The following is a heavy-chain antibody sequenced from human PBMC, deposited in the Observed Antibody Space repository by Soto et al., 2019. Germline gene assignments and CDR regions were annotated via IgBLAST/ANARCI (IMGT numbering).Heavy chain of an antibody. D-gene: IGHD3-9*01. J-gene: IGHJ4*02. V-gene: IGHV3-23*01. CDR1: GFTFSSYA. Sequence: GGSLRLSCAASGFTFSSYAMSWVRQAPGKGLEWVSAISGIGGSTYYADSVKGRFTISRDNSKNTLYLQMNSLRAEDTAVYYCAKGAADILTGYENFDYWGQGTLVTVSS. CDR2: ISGIGGST. CDR3: AKGAADILTGYENFDY.